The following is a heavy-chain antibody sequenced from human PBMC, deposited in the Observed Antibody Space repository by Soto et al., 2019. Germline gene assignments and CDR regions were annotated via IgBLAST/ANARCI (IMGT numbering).Heavy chain of an antibody. CDR2: INAGNGNT. V-gene: IGHV1-3*01. CDR3: ARDHLTQWLVLKYYFDY. D-gene: IGHD6-19*01. J-gene: IGHJ4*02. CDR1: GYTFTSYA. Sequence: ASGKVSCKASGYTFTSYAMHWVRQAPGQRLEWMGWINAGNGNTKYSQKFQGRVTITRDTSASTAYMELSSLRSEDTAVYYCARDHLTQWLVLKYYFDYWGQGTLVTVSS.